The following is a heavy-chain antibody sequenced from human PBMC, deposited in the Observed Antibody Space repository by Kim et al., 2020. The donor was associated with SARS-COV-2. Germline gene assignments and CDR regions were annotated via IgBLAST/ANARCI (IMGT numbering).Heavy chain of an antibody. Sequence: ASVNVSCKASGYTFTCYYMHWVRQAPGQGLEWMGWINPNSGGTNYAQKFQGRVTMTRDTSISTAYMELSRLRSDDTAVYYCARDFRVVITTMGYWGQGTLVTVSS. V-gene: IGHV1-2*02. D-gene: IGHD3-22*01. CDR3: ARDFRVVITTMGY. CDR2: INPNSGGT. J-gene: IGHJ4*02. CDR1: GYTFTCYY.